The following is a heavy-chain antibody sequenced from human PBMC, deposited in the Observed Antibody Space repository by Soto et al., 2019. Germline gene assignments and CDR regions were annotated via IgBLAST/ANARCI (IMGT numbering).Heavy chain of an antibody. J-gene: IGHJ4*02. D-gene: IGHD3-22*01. CDR3: ARVRDYYDSSGYYVDY. CDR1: GYTFTSYA. CDR2: INADNGNT. V-gene: IGHV1-3*01. Sequence: ASVKVSCKASGYTFTSYAMHWVRQAPGQRLEWMGWINADNGNTKYSQKFQGRVTITRDTSTSTAYMELRSLRSDDTAVYYCARVRDYYDSSGYYVDYWGQGTLVTVSS.